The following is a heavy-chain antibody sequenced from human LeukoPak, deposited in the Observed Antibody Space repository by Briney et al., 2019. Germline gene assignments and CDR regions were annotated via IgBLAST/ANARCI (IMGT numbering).Heavy chain of an antibody. CDR2: IYSGGST. D-gene: IGHD2-8*02. CDR1: GFTVSSNY. V-gene: IGHV3-66*02. J-gene: IGHJ4*02. CDR3: AVLEPYFDY. Sequence: GGSLRLSCAASGFTVSSNYMSWVRQAPGKGLEWVSVIYSGGSTYYADSVKGRFTISKYKSKNTLYLQMNSLRAEDTAVYYCAVLEPYFDYWGQGTLVTVSS.